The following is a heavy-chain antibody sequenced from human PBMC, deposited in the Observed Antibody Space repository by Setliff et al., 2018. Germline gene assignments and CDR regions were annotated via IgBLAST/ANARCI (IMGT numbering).Heavy chain of an antibody. J-gene: IGHJ3*02. V-gene: IGHV5-51*01. Sequence: GESLKISCKASGYTFTSNWIAWVRQMPGKGLEWMGLVFPSDSDTRYSPSFRGQVTISADKSISTAYLQWSSLKASDTAMYYCARLGWSDAFEIWGQGTMVTVSS. CDR1: GYTFTSNW. CDR2: VFPSDSDT. CDR3: ARLGWSDAFEI. D-gene: IGHD6-19*01.